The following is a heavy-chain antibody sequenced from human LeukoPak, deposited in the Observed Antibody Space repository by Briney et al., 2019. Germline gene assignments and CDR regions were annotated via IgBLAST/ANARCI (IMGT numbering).Heavy chain of an antibody. CDR3: ARGGQGDGYSADEAFDF. V-gene: IGHV6-1*01. D-gene: IGHD5-24*01. Sequence: SQTLSLTCVISGDSVASNSTACNWIRQSPSRGLEWLGRTYYRSKWYNDYALSMKSRITINPDTSKNQFSLQLNSVTPEDTAVYYCARGGQGDGYSADEAFDFWGQGAMVTVS. CDR1: GDSVASNSTA. J-gene: IGHJ3*01. CDR2: TYYRSKWYN.